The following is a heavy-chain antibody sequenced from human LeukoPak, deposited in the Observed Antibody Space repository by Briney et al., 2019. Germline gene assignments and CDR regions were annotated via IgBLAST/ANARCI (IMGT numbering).Heavy chain of an antibody. D-gene: IGHD5-18*01. V-gene: IGHV3-74*01. CDR3: ARGGFTYGPATLGALDI. CDR1: GFTFTDYW. CDR2: VSADGRMT. J-gene: IGHJ3*02. Sequence: GGSLRLSCAASGFTFTDYWMHWVRQAPGKGLVWVSRVSADGRMTDYEDSVKGRFTVSRDNAKNTLYLQMNRVRAEDTAVYYCARGGFTYGPATLGALDIWGQGTMVPVSS.